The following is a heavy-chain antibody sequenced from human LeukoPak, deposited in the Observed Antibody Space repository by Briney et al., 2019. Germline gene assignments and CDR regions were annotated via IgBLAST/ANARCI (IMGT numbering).Heavy chain of an antibody. J-gene: IGHJ6*02. CDR1: GGSISSYY. CDR3: ARDLNYDSSGYLPDYYGMDV. V-gene: IGHV4-59*01. D-gene: IGHD3-22*01. Sequence: SETLSLTCTVSGGSISSYYWSWIRQPPGKGLEWIGYIYYSGSTNYNPSLKSRVTMSVDTSKNQFSLKLSSVTAADTAVYYCARDLNYDSSGYLPDYYGMDVWGQGTTVTVSS. CDR2: IYYSGST.